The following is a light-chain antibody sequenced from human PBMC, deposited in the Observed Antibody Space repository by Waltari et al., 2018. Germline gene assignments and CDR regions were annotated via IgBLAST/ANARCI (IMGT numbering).Light chain of an antibody. CDR1: SSNIGAGSD. CDR3: QSYDSSLSGSWV. J-gene: IGLJ3*02. V-gene: IGLV1-40*01. CDR2: GNS. Sequence: QSVLTPPPSVSGAPGQRVPISCTWRSSNIGAGSDVHWSHQLPGTAPKHLIYGNSNRPSGVPDRFSGSKSGTSASLAITWLQAEDEADYYCQSYDSSLSGSWVFGGGTKLTVL.